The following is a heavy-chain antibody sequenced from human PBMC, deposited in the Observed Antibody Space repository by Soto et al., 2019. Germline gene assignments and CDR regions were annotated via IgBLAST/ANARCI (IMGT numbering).Heavy chain of an antibody. CDR3: ARSRGGDGYNPLDY. D-gene: IGHD2-21*01. J-gene: IGHJ4*02. CDR1: GFPFSSYA. CDR2: ISYDGSNT. V-gene: IGHV3-30-3*01. Sequence: QVQLVDSGGGVVQPGRSLRLSCAASGFPFSSYAIHWVRQAPGKGLEWVAIISYDGSNTYYADSVRGRFYVSRDNSNNTLDLQMNGMSAEDTAVYYCARSRGGDGYNPLDYWGQGTLVTVSS.